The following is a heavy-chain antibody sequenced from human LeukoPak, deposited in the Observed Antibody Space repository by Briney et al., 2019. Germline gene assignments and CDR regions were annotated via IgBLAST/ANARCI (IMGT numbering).Heavy chain of an antibody. D-gene: IGHD5-12*01. Sequence: SVKGRFTISRDSAKNSLYLQMNSLRTEDTALYYCAKDRTYSAYAALDYWGQGTLVTVSS. V-gene: IGHV3-9*01. CDR3: AKDRTYSAYAALDY. J-gene: IGHJ4*02.